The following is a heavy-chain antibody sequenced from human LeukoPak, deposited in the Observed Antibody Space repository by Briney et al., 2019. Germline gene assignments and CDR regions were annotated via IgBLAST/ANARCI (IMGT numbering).Heavy chain of an antibody. V-gene: IGHV3-7*01. CDR1: GLTFSSSW. J-gene: IGHJ4*02. CDR3: ARDLVGGWPADY. CDR2: INPDGNKK. Sequence: PPGGSLRLSCAVSGLTFSSSWMDWVRQAPGKGLEWVASINPDGNKKYSADSVKGRFTISRDNSKNTLYLQMNSLRAEDTAVYYCARDLVGGWPADYWGQGTLVTVSS. D-gene: IGHD6-19*01.